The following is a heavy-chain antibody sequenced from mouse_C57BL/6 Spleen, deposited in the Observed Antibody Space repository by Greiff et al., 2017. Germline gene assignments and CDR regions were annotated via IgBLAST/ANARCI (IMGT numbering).Heavy chain of an antibody. Sequence: EVKLVESGGGLVKPGGSLKLSCAASGFTFSSYAMSWVRQTPEKRLEWVATISDGGSYTYYPDNVKGRFTISRDNAKNNLYLQMSHLKSEDTAMYYCARDEGDYYGSSYWYFDVWGTGTTVTVSS. V-gene: IGHV5-4*01. J-gene: IGHJ1*03. D-gene: IGHD1-1*01. CDR1: GFTFSSYA. CDR2: ISDGGSYT. CDR3: ARDEGDYYGSSYWYFDV.